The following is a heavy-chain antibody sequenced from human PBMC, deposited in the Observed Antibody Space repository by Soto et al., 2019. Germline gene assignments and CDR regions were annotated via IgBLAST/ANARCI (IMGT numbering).Heavy chain of an antibody. Sequence: SVKVSCKASGYTFTSYGISWVRQAPGQGLEWMGWISAYNGNTNYAQKLQGRVTMTTDTSTSTAYMELRSLRSDDTAVYYCARERYCSSTSCYIYYYYCGMDVWGQGTTVTVSS. CDR3: ARERYCSSTSCYIYYYYCGMDV. CDR2: ISAYNGNT. J-gene: IGHJ6*02. V-gene: IGHV1-18*04. D-gene: IGHD2-2*01. CDR1: GYTFTSYG.